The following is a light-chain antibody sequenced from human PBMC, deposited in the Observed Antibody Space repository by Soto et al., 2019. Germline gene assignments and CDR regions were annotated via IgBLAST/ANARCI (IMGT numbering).Light chain of an antibody. CDR2: GAS. Sequence: EIVMTQSPATLSVSQGERATLSCRASQSVSINLAWYQQKPGQAPRLLIYGASTRATGVPASFSGSGSGTEFTLTISSLQSEDFSVYYCQQYNNWPWTFGQWTKVEIK. V-gene: IGKV3-15*01. CDR1: QSVSIN. J-gene: IGKJ1*01. CDR3: QQYNNWPWT.